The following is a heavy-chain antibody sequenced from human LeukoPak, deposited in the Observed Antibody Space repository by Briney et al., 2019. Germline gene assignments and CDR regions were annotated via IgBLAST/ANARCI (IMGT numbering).Heavy chain of an antibody. J-gene: IGHJ4*02. CDR1: GYVFNTYG. CDR2: ISTYNGDT. V-gene: IGHV1-18*01. CDR3: ASGVYFDS. Sequence: GSVKGSCEASGYVFNTYGMSWVRQAPGQGLEWMGWISTYNGDTNYAQKLQGRVTMTTDTSTRTAYMELRSLRSDDTAVYYCASGVYFDSWGQGTLVSVSS. D-gene: IGHD2-8*01.